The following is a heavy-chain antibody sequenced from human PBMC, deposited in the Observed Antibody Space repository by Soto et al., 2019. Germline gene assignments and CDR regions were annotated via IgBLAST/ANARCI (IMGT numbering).Heavy chain of an antibody. CDR3: AKVRGRWVGTDSGSYSDY. V-gene: IGHV3-23*01. J-gene: IGHJ4*02. Sequence: EVQLLESGGGLVQPGGSLRLSCAASGFTFSSYAMSWVRQAPGKGLEWVSAISGTSSSTYYADSLKGRFTISRDNSKNTLYLQMNSLRAEDTAVYYCAKVRGRWVGTDSGSYSDYWGQGTLVTVSS. CDR2: ISGTSSST. D-gene: IGHD3-10*01. CDR1: GFTFSSYA.